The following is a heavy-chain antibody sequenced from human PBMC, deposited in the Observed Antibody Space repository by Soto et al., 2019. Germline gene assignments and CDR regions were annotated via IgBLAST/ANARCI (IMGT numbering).Heavy chain of an antibody. CDR2: INHSGST. D-gene: IGHD2-21*02. CDR3: ARGEKTAIPQDY. V-gene: IGHV4-34*01. Sequence: SETLSLTCAVYGGSFSGYYWSWIRQPPGKGLEWIGEINHSGSTNYNPSLKSRVTISVDTSKNQFSLKRSSVTAADTAVYYCARGEKTAIPQDYWGQGTLVTVSS. J-gene: IGHJ4*02. CDR1: GGSFSGYY.